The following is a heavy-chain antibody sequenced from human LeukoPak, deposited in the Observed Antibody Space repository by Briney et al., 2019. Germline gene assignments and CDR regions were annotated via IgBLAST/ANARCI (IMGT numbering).Heavy chain of an antibody. CDR3: ARVCQWNQLWAHY. D-gene: IGHD2-21*01. CDR1: GYTFTTYG. Sequence: ASVKVSCKAPGYTFTTYGIHWVRQAPGQGLEWMGYITAYTGNTDYAPKLQGRVTVTADTSTSTAYMELRSLRSDDTAMYYCARVCQWNQLWAHYWNQGTLVTVYS. V-gene: IGHV1-18*04. CDR2: ITAYTGNT. J-gene: IGHJ4*02.